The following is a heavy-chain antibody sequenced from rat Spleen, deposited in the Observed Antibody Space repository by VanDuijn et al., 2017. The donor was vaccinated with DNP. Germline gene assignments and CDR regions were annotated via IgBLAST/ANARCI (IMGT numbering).Heavy chain of an antibody. V-gene: IGHV2-15*01. CDR3: ARGGFGIQGDY. J-gene: IGHJ2*01. D-gene: IGHD4-3*01. Sequence: QVQLKESGPGLVQPSRTLSLTCTVSGFSLTSYGVSWVRQPPGKGLEWIAAIWSGGSTDYNSALKSRLSISRDTSKSQVLLKVTSLQMEDTATYYCARGGFGIQGDYWGQGVMVTVSS. CDR1: GFSLTSYG. CDR2: IWSGGST.